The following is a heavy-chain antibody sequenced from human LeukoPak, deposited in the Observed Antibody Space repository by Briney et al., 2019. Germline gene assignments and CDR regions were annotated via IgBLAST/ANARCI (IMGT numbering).Heavy chain of an antibody. V-gene: IGHV4-59*02. CDR3: ARDGGDSSGYYPNWFDP. Sequence: PSETLSLTCTVSGGSVSSYYWSWIRQPPGKGLEWIGYIYYSGSTNYNPSLKSRVTISVDTSKNQFSLKLSSVTAADTAVYYCARDGGDSSGYYPNWFDPWGQGTLVAVSS. CDR2: IYYSGST. D-gene: IGHD3-22*01. J-gene: IGHJ5*02. CDR1: GGSVSSYY.